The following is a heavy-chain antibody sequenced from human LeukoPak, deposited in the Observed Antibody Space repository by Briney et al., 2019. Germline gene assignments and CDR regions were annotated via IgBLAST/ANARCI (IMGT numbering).Heavy chain of an antibody. D-gene: IGHD6-19*01. Sequence: GASVKVSCKASGYTFSNNDINWVRQATGQGLEWMGWMNPISGNTGFAQKFQGRVTITRITSISTAYMEMSSLRSDDTAVYCCAREWLGLDYWGQGTLVTVSS. CDR1: GYTFSNND. J-gene: IGHJ4*02. CDR2: MNPISGNT. V-gene: IGHV1-8*03. CDR3: AREWLGLDY.